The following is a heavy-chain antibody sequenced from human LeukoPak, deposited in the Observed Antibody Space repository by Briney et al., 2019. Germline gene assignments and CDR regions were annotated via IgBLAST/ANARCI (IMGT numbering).Heavy chain of an antibody. CDR2: IFESGNT. CDR1: GGSISGYW. D-gene: IGHD1-26*01. V-gene: IGHV4-4*02. Sequence: PSGTLSLTCAVSGGSISGYWWSWIRQPPGKGLEWIGEIFESGNTNYNPSLKSRATISGDKSESLFSLRLTSVSVADTAIYYCARHQVGANTFDYWGQGTLVTVSS. CDR3: ARHQVGANTFDY. J-gene: IGHJ4*02.